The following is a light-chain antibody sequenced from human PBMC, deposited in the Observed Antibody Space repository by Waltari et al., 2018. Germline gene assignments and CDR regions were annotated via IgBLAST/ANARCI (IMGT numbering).Light chain of an antibody. V-gene: IGLV2-14*03. Sequence: QSALTQPASVSGSPGQSITISCTGTSGDVGGYDLVSWYQQHPGKAPKLMIYDATNRPSGVSDRFSAYPSGNTASLTISDLRPEDEAEYYCSSFTSSSTGIFGSGTTVTVL. J-gene: IGLJ1*01. CDR1: SGDVGGYDL. CDR2: DAT. CDR3: SSFTSSSTGI.